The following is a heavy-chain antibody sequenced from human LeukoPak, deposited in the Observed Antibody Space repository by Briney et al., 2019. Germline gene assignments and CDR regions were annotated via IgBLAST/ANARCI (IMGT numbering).Heavy chain of an antibody. V-gene: IGHV4-59*12. Sequence: SETLSLTCTVSGGSISSYYWSWIRQPPGKGLEWIGYIYYSGSTNYNPSLKSRVTISVATSKNQFSLRLSSVTAADTAVYYCARVGDYYGDPGVDYWGQGTLVTVSS. CDR2: IYYSGST. CDR1: GGSISSYY. CDR3: ARVGDYYGDPGVDY. D-gene: IGHD4-17*01. J-gene: IGHJ4*02.